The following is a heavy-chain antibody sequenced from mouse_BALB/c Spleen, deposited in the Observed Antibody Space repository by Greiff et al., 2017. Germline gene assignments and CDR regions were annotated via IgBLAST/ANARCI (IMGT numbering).Heavy chain of an antibody. D-gene: IGHD2-14*01. CDR3: ARGLRGKVLSWFAY. CDR1: GFTFSDYY. V-gene: IGHV5-4*02. Sequence: EVKLVESGGGLVKPGGSLKLSCAASGFTFSDYYMYWVRQTPEKRLEWVATISDGGSYTYYPDSVKGRFTISRDNAKNNLYLQMSSLKSEDTAMYYCARGLRGKVLSWFAYWGQGTLVTVSA. J-gene: IGHJ3*01. CDR2: ISDGGSYT.